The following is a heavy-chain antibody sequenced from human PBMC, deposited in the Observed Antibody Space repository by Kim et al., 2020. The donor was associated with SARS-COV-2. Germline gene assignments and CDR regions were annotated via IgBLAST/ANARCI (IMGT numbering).Heavy chain of an antibody. Sequence: GRATNYVGSVKGRFTMSGDNAKNSLYLQMNSLRAEDTAVYYCTRVSGSIEYWGQGTLVIVSS. V-gene: IGHV3-7*01. CDR3: TRVSGSIEY. J-gene: IGHJ4*02. CDR2: GRAT. D-gene: IGHD1-26*01.